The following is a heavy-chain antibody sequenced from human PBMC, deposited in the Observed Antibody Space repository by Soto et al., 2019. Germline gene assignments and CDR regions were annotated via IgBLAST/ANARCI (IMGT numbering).Heavy chain of an antibody. D-gene: IGHD1-1*01. J-gene: IGHJ4*02. CDR2: INPSGGST. V-gene: IGHV1-46*03. CDR3: ARWTGTGFDY. CDR1: GYTFTSYY. Sequence: GASVKVSCKASGYTFTSYYMHWVRQAPGQGLEWMGIINPSGGSTNYAQRFQGRVTMTRDTSTSTVYMELSSLRSEDTAVYYCARWTGTGFDYWGQGTLVTVPQ.